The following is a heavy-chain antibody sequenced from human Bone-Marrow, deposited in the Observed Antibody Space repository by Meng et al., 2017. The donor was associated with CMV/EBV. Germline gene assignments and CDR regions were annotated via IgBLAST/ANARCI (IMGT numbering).Heavy chain of an antibody. CDR1: SGSFSGYY. Sequence: GSLRLSCAVYSGSFSGYYWSWIRHYPGKGLEWIGEINHSGSTNYNPSLRSRVTISVGTSKNQFSLKLSSVTAADTAVYYCARVKGIAVVGFDYWGQGTLVTVSS. CDR3: ARVKGIAVVGFDY. V-gene: IGHV4-34*01. D-gene: IGHD6-19*01. J-gene: IGHJ4*02. CDR2: INHSGST.